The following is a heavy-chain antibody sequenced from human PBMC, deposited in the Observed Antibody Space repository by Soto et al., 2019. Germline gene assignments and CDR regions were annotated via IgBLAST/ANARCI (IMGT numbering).Heavy chain of an antibody. CDR2: IYFDVITT. CDR3: ARGGAMGVDY. CDR1: GFTFNTHW. Sequence: GGSLRLSCTASGFTFNTHWMHWVRQAPGKGLVWVSRIYFDVITTNYADSVKGRLTVSRDNAKNTVYLHVNTLRDEDTAVYYCARGGAMGVDYWGQGTLAPVSS. D-gene: IGHD2-8*01. V-gene: IGHV3-74*01. J-gene: IGHJ4*02.